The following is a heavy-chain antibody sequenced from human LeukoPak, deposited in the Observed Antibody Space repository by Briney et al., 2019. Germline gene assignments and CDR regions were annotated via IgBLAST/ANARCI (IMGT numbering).Heavy chain of an antibody. CDR3: ARDAGALDI. CDR1: GYTFTGYY. CDR2: INPNSGGT. V-gene: IGHV1-2*06. J-gene: IGHJ3*02. Sequence: ASVKVSCXASGYTFTGYYMHWVRQAHGQGLEWMGRINPNSGGTNHAQKFQGRVTMARDTSITTAYMELSRLRSDDTAVYYCARDAGALDIWGQGTMVTVSS.